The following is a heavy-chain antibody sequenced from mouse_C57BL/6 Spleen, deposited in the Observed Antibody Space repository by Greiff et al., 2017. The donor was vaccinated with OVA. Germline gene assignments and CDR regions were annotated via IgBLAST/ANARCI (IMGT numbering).Heavy chain of an antibody. CDR3: ARNLGTTVVALYYYAMDY. D-gene: IGHD1-1*01. CDR1: GFSLTSYA. CDR2: IWTGGGT. V-gene: IGHV2-9-1*01. Sequence: VKVVESGPGLVAPSQSLSITCTVSGFSLTSYAISWVRQPPGKGLEWLGVIWTGGGTNYNSALKSRLSISKDNSKSQVFLKMNSLQTDDTARYYCARNLGTTVVALYYYAMDYWGQGTSVTVSS. J-gene: IGHJ4*01.